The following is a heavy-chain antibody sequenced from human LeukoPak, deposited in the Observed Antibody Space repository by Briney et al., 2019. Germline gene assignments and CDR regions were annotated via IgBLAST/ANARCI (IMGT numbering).Heavy chain of an antibody. D-gene: IGHD3-10*01. CDR1: GFTFSSYA. CDR2: ISYDGTHI. Sequence: GGSLRLSCAASGFTFSSYAMHWVRQAPGKGLEWVAVISYDGTHIYYADSVKGRFTISRDNSKNTLYLQMNSLRTEDTALYYCAKKDSGRYINPFEFWGQGTLVTVSS. CDR3: AKKDSGRYINPFEF. J-gene: IGHJ4*02. V-gene: IGHV3-30*04.